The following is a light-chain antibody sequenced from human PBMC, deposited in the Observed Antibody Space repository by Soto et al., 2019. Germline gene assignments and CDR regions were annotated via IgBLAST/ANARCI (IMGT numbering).Light chain of an antibody. V-gene: IGLV2-14*03. J-gene: IGLJ2*01. CDR3: SSYTRSGAV. CDR2: DVS. Sequence: QSVLTQPASVSGSPGQSTAISCTGTSSDVGDRNFVSWYQHHPGKAPKLIIFDVSHRPSGVSNRFSGSNSGNTASLTISGLQAEDEADYYCSSYTRSGAVFGGGTKLTVL. CDR1: SSDVGDRNF.